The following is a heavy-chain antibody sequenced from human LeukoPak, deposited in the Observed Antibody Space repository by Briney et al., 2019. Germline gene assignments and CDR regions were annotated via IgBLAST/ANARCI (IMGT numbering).Heavy chain of an antibody. J-gene: IGHJ4*02. CDR3: ARGGSGSSIDY. D-gene: IGHD3-10*01. CDR1: GGTFSSYA. CDR2: IIPILGIA. V-gene: IGHV1-69*04. Sequence: ASVKVSCKASGGTFSSYAISWVRQAPGQGLECMGRIIPILGIANYAQKFQGRVTITADKSTSTAYMELSSLRSEDTAVYYCARGGSGSSIDYWGQGTLVTVSS.